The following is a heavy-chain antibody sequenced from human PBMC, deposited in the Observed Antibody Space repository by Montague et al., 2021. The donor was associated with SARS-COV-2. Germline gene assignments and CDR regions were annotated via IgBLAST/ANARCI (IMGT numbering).Heavy chain of an antibody. D-gene: IGHD1-7*01. V-gene: IGHV4-30-4*08. CDR3: VGTLALRRGWFDP. CDR1: GASISSSSFF. Sequence: TLSLTCTVSGASISSSSFFWGWIRRPPGKGLEWIGYIYYSGSTYYNPSLKSRVTISVDTSKNQFSLKLSSVTAADTAVYYCVGTLALRRGWFDPWGQETLVTVSS. CDR2: IYYSGST. J-gene: IGHJ5*02.